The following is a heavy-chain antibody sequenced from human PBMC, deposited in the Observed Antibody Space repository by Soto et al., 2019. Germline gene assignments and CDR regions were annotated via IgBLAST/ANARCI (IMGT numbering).Heavy chain of an antibody. V-gene: IGHV3-21*01. J-gene: IGHJ5*02. D-gene: IGHD2-21*01. CDR1: GFTFSSYS. CDR3: ARDDSNDNWFDP. Sequence: EVQLVESGGGLVKPGGSLRLSCAASGFTFSSYSMNWVRQAPGKGLEWVSSISSSSSYIYYADSVKGRFTISRDNAKNSLYLQMNSRRAEDTAVYYCARDDSNDNWFDPWGQGTLVTVSS. CDR2: ISSSSSYI.